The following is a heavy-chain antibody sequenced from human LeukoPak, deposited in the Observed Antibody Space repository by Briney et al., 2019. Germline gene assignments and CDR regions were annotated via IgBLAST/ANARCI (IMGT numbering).Heavy chain of an antibody. V-gene: IGHV3-72*01. J-gene: IGHJ4*02. CDR2: FRNKAKSYTT. D-gene: IGHD6-19*01. Sequence: GGSLRLSCAASGFTFSDHFLDWVRQAPGKGLEWVGRFRNKAKSYTTEDGASVKGRFTISRDDSKSTLYLQMNSLKPEDTAVYYCARVGSVAGSDYLDYWGQGTLVTVSS. CDR3: ARVGSVAGSDYLDY. CDR1: GFTFSDHF.